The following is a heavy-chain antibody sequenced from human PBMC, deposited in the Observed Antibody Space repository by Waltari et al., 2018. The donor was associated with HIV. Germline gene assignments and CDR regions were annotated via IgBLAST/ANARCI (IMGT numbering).Heavy chain of an antibody. V-gene: IGHV3-23*01. Sequence: EVQLLESGGGLVQPGGSLRLSCAASGFTFSSYAMSWVRQAPGKGLEWVSAISGSGGSTYYADSVKGRFTISRDNSKNTLYLQMNSLRAEDTAVYYCAKTRPVYCGGDCYPRAFDIWGQGTMVTVSS. CDR1: GFTFSSYA. CDR3: AKTRPVYCGGDCYPRAFDI. CDR2: ISGSGGST. J-gene: IGHJ3*02. D-gene: IGHD2-21*02.